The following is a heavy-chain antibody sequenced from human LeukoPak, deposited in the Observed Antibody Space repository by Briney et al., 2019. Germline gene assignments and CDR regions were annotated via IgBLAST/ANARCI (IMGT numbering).Heavy chain of an antibody. CDR2: ISSSSSTI. CDR3: ARERPFDY. Sequence: GGSLRLSRAASGFTFSSYSMNWVRQAPGKGLEWVSYISSSSSTIYYADSVKGRFTISRDNAKNSLYLQMNSLRAEDTAVYYCARERPFDYWGQGTLVTVSS. J-gene: IGHJ4*02. V-gene: IGHV3-48*01. CDR1: GFTFSSYS.